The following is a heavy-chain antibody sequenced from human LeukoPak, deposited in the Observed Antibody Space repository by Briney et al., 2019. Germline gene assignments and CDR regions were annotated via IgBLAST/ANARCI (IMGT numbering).Heavy chain of an antibody. J-gene: IGHJ4*02. D-gene: IGHD2-15*01. CDR1: GGSISSYY. CDR3: ARSQRHDCSGNRCYSWGFDS. CDR2: IHTSGST. Sequence: KPSETLSLTCTVSGGSISSYYWSWIRQPAGKGLEWIGRIHTSGSTNYNPSLKSRVTMSVDTSKNQFSLKLDSVTAADTAVYYCARSQRHDCSGNRCYSWGFDSWGQGTLVTVSS. V-gene: IGHV4-4*07.